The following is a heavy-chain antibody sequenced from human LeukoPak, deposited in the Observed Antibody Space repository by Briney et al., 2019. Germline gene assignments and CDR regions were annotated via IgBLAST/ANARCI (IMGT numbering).Heavy chain of an antibody. V-gene: IGHV3-23*01. J-gene: IGHJ3*01. CDR1: GFTFSNYA. CDR3: AKRPRDSTGYYLGAFDF. D-gene: IGHD3-22*01. CDR2: ISASGGTT. Sequence: PGGSLRLSYAASGFTFSNYAMTWVRQAPGKGLEWVSGISASGGTTYHADSVRGRFTISRDNSKNTLFLQMSSLRAEDTAVYYCAKRPRDSTGYYLGAFDFWGLGTMVTVSS.